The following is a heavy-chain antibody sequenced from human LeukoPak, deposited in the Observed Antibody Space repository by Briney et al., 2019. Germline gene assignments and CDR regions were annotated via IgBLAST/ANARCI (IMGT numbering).Heavy chain of an antibody. Sequence: GSLRLSCAASGFTFSSYSMNWVRQPPGKGLEWIGEINHSGSTNYNPSLKSRVTISVDTSKNQFSLKLSSVTAAETAVYFCARGVNNWNIDVFDIWGQGTMVAVSS. CDR1: GFTFSSYS. CDR2: INHSGST. J-gene: IGHJ3*02. D-gene: IGHD1/OR15-1a*01. V-gene: IGHV4-34*01. CDR3: ARGVNNWNIDVFDI.